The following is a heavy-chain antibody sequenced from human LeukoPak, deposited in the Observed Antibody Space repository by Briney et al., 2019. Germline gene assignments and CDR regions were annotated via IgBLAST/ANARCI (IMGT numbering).Heavy chain of an antibody. CDR3: GRQYSSTSPLDA. J-gene: IGHJ5*02. CDR2: ISSSSTYI. V-gene: IGHV3-21*06. Sequence: GGSLRLSCAASGFIFSSYTMNWVRQAPGKGLEWVASISSSSTYIFYAESVKGRLTISRDNAINTLHLQMNRLRAEDTAVYYCGRQYSSTSPLDAWGQGTLVIVSS. D-gene: IGHD2-2*01. CDR1: GFIFSSYT.